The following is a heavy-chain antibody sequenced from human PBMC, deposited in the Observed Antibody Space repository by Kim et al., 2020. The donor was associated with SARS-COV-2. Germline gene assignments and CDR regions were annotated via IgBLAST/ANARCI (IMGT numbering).Heavy chain of an antibody. D-gene: IGHD6-19*01. V-gene: IGHV3-30*18. CDR1: GFTFSSYG. CDR3: AKDLGYSSGGWGYYYYGMDV. CDR2: ISYDGSNK. Sequence: GGSLRLSCAASGFTFSSYGMHWVRQAPGKGLEWVAVISYDGSNKYYADSVKGRFTISRDNSKNTLYLQMNSLRAEDTAVYYCAKDLGYSSGGWGYYYYGMDVWGQGTTVTVSS. J-gene: IGHJ6*02.